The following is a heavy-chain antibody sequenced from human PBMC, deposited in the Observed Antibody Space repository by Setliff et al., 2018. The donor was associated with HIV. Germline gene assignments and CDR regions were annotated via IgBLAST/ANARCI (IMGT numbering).Heavy chain of an antibody. CDR1: GYSISSDYF. CDR3: ARGGRSWFQNFHGAFDV. Sequence: SETLSLTCAVSGYSISSDYFWGWIRQSPGKGLEWIGSFYQSGNIYYNPSLKSRVTISVDTSKNQFSLRLTSVTAADTAVYYCARGGRSWFQNFHGAFDVWGQGTMGTVS. V-gene: IGHV4-38-2*01. J-gene: IGHJ3*01. CDR2: FYQSGNI. D-gene: IGHD3-16*01.